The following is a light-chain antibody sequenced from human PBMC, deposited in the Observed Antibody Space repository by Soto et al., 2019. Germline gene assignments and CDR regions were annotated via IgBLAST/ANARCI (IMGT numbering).Light chain of an antibody. CDR3: QQYHKWPPFT. V-gene: IGKV1-39*01. CDR2: AAS. J-gene: IGKJ4*01. Sequence: DIQMTQSPPSLSASVGDRVTITCRASQSISSYLNWYQQKPGKAPKLLIYAASSLQSGVPSRFSGSGSGTEFTLTISSLQSEDFAVYYCQQYHKWPPFTFGGGTKVDIK. CDR1: QSISSY.